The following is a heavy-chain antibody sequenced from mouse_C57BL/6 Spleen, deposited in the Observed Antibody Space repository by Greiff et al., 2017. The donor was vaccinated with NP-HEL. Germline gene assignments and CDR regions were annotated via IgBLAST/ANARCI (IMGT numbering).Heavy chain of an antibody. Sequence: ESGPGLVKPSQSLSLTCSVTGYSITSGYYWNWIRQFPGNKLEWMGYISYDGSNNYNPSLKNRISITRDTSKNQFFLKLNSVTTEDTATYYCARAYDYEDLFAYWGQGTLVTVSA. CDR2: ISYDGSN. V-gene: IGHV3-6*01. J-gene: IGHJ3*01. CDR3: ARAYDYEDLFAY. CDR1: GYSITSGYY. D-gene: IGHD2-4*01.